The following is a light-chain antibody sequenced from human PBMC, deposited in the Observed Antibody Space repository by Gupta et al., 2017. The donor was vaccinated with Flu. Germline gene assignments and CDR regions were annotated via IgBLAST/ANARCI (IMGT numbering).Light chain of an antibody. CDR3: MQSVKLPLT. CDR1: QSLLHSDRKTY. J-gene: IGKJ4*02. Sequence: IVMSQPPHSLSVTPGQPSSISCKSRQSLLHSDRKTYWYWYLQKPGQPPQLLIYEVSNRFSGVPDRFSGSGSGTDFTLKISRLEAEDVGVDYCMQSVKLPLTFGEGTKVEIK. V-gene: IGKV2D-29*01. CDR2: EVS.